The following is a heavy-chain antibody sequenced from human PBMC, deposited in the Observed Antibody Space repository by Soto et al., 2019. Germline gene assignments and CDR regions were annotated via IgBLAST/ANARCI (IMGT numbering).Heavy chain of an antibody. CDR3: ARGDWEQWLVLEY. J-gene: IGHJ4*02. CDR1: SGSINNYY. Sequence: SETLSLTCTVSSGSINNYYWSWIRQPPGKGLEFIGYIYYAGTTTYNPSLRSRVAISVDTSKNQFSLKLSSVTAADTAVYYCARGDWEQWLVLEYWGQGTLVTVSS. D-gene: IGHD6-19*01. CDR2: IYYAGTT. V-gene: IGHV4-59*08.